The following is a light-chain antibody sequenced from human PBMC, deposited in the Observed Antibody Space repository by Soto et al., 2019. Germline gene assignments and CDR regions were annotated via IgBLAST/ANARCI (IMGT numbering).Light chain of an antibody. J-gene: IGKJ4*01. Sequence: DIQMTQSPSSLSASVGDRVTITCRASLPISNYLAWSQQKPGKIPNLLIYAASTLQAGAPSRFSGSGSGTDLHPTISSLQHEDVHSYYCQKYNSAPLTFGGGTKVDIK. CDR1: LPISNY. CDR3: QKYNSAPLT. CDR2: AAS. V-gene: IGKV1-27*01.